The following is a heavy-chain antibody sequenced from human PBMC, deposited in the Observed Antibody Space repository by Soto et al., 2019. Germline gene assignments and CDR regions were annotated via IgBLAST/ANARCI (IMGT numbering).Heavy chain of an antibody. Sequence: QVQLVESGGGVVQPGRSLRLSCAASGLTFSSYGMHWVRQAPGKGLEWVAVISYDGSNKYYADSVKGRFTISRDNSKNTLYLQMNSLRAEDTAVYYCAKDHCSSTSCYLGNWFDPWGQGTLVTVSS. J-gene: IGHJ5*02. V-gene: IGHV3-30*18. CDR2: ISYDGSNK. CDR3: AKDHCSSTSCYLGNWFDP. CDR1: GLTFSSYG. D-gene: IGHD2-2*01.